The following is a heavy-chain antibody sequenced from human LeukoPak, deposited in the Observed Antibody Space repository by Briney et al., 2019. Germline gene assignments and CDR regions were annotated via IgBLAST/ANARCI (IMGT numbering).Heavy chain of an antibody. CDR3: ARDPISHASSYLFDY. D-gene: IGHD6-13*01. V-gene: IGHV3-48*04. J-gene: IGHJ4*02. CDR1: GFTFSSYS. Sequence: GGSLRLSCAASGFTFSSYSMNWVRQAPGKGLEWVSYISSSSSTIYYADSVKGRFTISRDNAKNSLYLQMNSLRAEDTALYYCARDPISHASSYLFDYWGQGTLVTVSS. CDR2: ISSSSSTI.